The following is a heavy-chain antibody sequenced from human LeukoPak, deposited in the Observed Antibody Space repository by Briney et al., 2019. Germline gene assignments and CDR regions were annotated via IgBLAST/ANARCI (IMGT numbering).Heavy chain of an antibody. V-gene: IGHV1-69*13. CDR3: ARIGGWYVSGQYWFDP. J-gene: IGHJ5*02. Sequence: SVKVSCKASGGTFSSYAISWVRQAPVQGLEWMGGIIPIFGTANYAQKFQGRVTITADESTSTAYMELSSLRSEDTAVYYCARIGGWYVSGQYWFDPWGQGTLVTVSS. CDR1: GGTFSSYA. CDR2: IIPIFGTA. D-gene: IGHD6-19*01.